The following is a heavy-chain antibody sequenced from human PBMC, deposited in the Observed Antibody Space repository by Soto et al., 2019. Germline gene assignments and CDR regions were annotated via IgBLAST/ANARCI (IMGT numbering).Heavy chain of an antibody. V-gene: IGHV3-11*01. J-gene: IGHJ2*01. Sequence: GGSLRLSCAASGFTFSDYYMSWIRQASGKGLEWVSYISSSGSTIYYADSVKGRFTISRDNAKNSLYLQMNSLRAEDTAVYYCARDDYGAPSYFDLWGRGTLVTVSS. D-gene: IGHD4-17*01. CDR1: GFTFSDYY. CDR2: ISSSGSTI. CDR3: ARDDYGAPSYFDL.